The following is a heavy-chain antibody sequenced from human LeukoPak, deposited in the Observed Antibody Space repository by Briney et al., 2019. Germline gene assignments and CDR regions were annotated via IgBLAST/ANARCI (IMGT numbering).Heavy chain of an antibody. V-gene: IGHV3-7*01. D-gene: IGHD3-10*01. CDR1: GFTFSSYW. Sequence: GGSLRLSCAASGFTFSSYWMSWVRQAPGKGLEWVANIKQDGSEKYYVDSVKGRFTISRDNAENSLYLQMNSLRAEDTAVYYCARAGKLLWFGELSRPFDYWGQGTLVTVSS. CDR2: IKQDGSEK. CDR3: ARAGKLLWFGELSRPFDY. J-gene: IGHJ4*02.